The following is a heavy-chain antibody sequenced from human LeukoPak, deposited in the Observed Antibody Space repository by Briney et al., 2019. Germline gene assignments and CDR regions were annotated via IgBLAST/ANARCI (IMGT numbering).Heavy chain of an antibody. CDR1: GFTFSSYA. Sequence: GGSLRLSCAASGFTFSSYAMSWVRQAPGKGLEWVSAISGSGGSTYYADSVKGRFTISRDNSKNTLYLQMNSLRAVDTAVYYCAKDTLQQLVEYYFDYWGQGTLVTVSS. J-gene: IGHJ4*02. V-gene: IGHV3-23*01. CDR3: AKDTLQQLVEYYFDY. CDR2: ISGSGGST. D-gene: IGHD6-13*01.